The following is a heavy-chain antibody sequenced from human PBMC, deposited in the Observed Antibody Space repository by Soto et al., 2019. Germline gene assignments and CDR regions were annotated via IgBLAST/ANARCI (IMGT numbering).Heavy chain of an antibody. J-gene: IGHJ6*02. CDR3: SRGAVPAATYPYYYYGMDV. CDR1: GGSISSGGYS. Sequence: SETLSLTCAVSGGSISSGGYSWSWIRQPPGKGLEWIGYIYHSGSTYYNPSLKSRVTISVDRSKNKFSLKLSSVTAAATAAYYCSRGAVPAATYPYYYYGMDVWGQGTTVTVSS. CDR2: IYHSGST. V-gene: IGHV4-30-2*01. D-gene: IGHD2-2*01.